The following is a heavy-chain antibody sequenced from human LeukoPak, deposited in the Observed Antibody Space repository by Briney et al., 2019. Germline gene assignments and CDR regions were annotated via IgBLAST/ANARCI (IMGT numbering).Heavy chain of an antibody. CDR1: GVSINSGGYY. CDR3: ARGYCSGGSCYSEIDLYYFDY. D-gene: IGHD2-15*01. CDR2: IYYTGST. V-gene: IGHV4-31*03. Sequence: PSETLSLTCTVSGVSINSGGYYWSWLRQHPGKGLEWIGYIYYTGSTYYNPSLKSRVTISVDTSKNQFSLKLSSVTAADTAVYYCARGYCSGGSCYSEIDLYYFDYGGQGTLVTVS. J-gene: IGHJ4*02.